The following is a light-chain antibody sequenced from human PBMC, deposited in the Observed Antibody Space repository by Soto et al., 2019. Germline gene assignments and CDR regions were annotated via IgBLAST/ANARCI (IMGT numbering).Light chain of an antibody. V-gene: IGKV1D-12*01. Sequence: IQVTHSLSSVSASLGYIVTITCRSSQDIVAYLAWYQHKPGRAPELLIRAASTLQSGVPSRFSGSGSGTDFTLTINSLQPEDFATYYCQQAYSFPITFGQGIRLEIK. CDR3: QQAYSFPIT. CDR2: AAS. J-gene: IGKJ5*01. CDR1: QDIVAY.